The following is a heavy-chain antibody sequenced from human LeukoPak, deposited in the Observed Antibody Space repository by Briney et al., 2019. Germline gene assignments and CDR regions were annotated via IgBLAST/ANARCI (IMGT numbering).Heavy chain of an antibody. Sequence: SETLSLTCTVSGGSISSYYWSWIRQPPGKGLEWIGYIYYSGSTNYNPSLKSRVTISVDTSKNQFSLKLSSVTAADTAVYYCARRRSYYDSSGYLTDAFDIWGQGTMVTVSS. CDR1: GGSISSYY. CDR2: IYYSGST. CDR3: ARRRSYYDSSGYLTDAFDI. V-gene: IGHV4-59*08. D-gene: IGHD3-22*01. J-gene: IGHJ3*02.